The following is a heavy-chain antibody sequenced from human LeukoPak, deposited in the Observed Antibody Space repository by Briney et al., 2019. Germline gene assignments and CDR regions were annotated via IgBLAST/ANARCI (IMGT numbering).Heavy chain of an antibody. CDR3: VSFYETY. Sequence: GGSLRLSCAASGFAFSSYAMSWVRQAPGKGLQWVSAISDNGGSTYYADSVKGRFTISKDNAKNTVYLQMNSLRAEDTAVYYCVSFYETYWGRGTLVTVSS. CDR2: ISDNGGST. V-gene: IGHV3-23*01. D-gene: IGHD2/OR15-2a*01. CDR1: GFAFSSYA. J-gene: IGHJ4*02.